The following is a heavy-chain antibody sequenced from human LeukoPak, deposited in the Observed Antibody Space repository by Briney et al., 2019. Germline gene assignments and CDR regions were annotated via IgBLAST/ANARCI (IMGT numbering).Heavy chain of an antibody. D-gene: IGHD1-26*01. Sequence: GSSVKVSCKASGGTFSSYAISWVRQAPGQGLEWMGGIIPIFGTANYAQKFQGRVTITADKSTSTAYMELSSLRSEDTAVYYCARDPSDSGGGAFDIWGQGTMVTVSS. J-gene: IGHJ3*02. CDR2: IIPIFGTA. CDR3: ARDPSDSGGGAFDI. V-gene: IGHV1-69*06. CDR1: GGTFSSYA.